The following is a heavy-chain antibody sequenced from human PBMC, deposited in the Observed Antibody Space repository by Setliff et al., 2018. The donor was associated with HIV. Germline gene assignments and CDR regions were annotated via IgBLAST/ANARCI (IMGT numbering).Heavy chain of an antibody. Sequence: PSETLSLTCTVSGASISIGSYYWSWIRQPAGKGLEWIGYIYYSGSTNYNPSLKSRVTISVDTSKNQFSLKLSSVTAADTAVYYCARGGGYNALFDYWGQGTLVTVSS. CDR3: ARGGGYNALFDY. J-gene: IGHJ4*02. V-gene: IGHV4-61*10. CDR1: GASISIGSYY. CDR2: IYYSGST. D-gene: IGHD5-12*01.